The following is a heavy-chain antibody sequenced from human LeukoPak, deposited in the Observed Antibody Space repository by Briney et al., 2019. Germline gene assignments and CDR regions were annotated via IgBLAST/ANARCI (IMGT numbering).Heavy chain of an antibody. J-gene: IGHJ4*02. CDR3: KSAAHTAMGN. CDR2: INSDGRTT. CDR1: GFTFSSYW. D-gene: IGHD5-18*01. Sequence: GGSLRLSCEASGFTFSSYWMHWVRHAPGKGLVWVSRINSDGRTTSYADSVKGRFTISRDTTKNTLYLQMNSLTADDTAVYYCKSAAHTAMGNWGEGTLVTVSS. V-gene: IGHV3-74*01.